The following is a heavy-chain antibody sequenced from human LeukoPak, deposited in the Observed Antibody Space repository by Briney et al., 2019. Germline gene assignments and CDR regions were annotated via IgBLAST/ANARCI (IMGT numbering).Heavy chain of an antibody. Sequence: SETLSLTCTVSGGSISGYYWGWIRQPPGKGLEWIGSIYYSGSTYYNPSLKSRVTISVDTSKNQFSLKLSSVTAADTAVYYCAREGTTVANWFDPWGQGTLVTVSS. D-gene: IGHD4-11*01. V-gene: IGHV4-39*07. CDR3: AREGTTVANWFDP. CDR1: GGSISGYY. CDR2: IYYSGST. J-gene: IGHJ5*02.